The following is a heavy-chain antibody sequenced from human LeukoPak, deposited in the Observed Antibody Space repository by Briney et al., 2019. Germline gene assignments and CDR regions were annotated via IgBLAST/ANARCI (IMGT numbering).Heavy chain of an antibody. J-gene: IGHJ4*02. Sequence: GGSLRLSCAASGFTFSSYAMSWVRQAPGKGLEWVSAISGSGGSTYYADSVKGRFTISRDNSKNTLYLQMNSLRAEDTAVYYFAKDMGNYYFGYWGQGTLVTVSS. CDR3: AKDMGNYYFGY. CDR1: GFTFSSYA. V-gene: IGHV3-23*01. D-gene: IGHD1-26*01. CDR2: ISGSGGST.